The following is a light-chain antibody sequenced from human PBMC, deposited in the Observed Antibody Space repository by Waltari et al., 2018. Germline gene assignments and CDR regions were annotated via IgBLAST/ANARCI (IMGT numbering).Light chain of an antibody. CDR3: QQYYSTPYT. CDR1: QSVLYSSNNKNY. V-gene: IGKV4-1*01. CDR2: WAS. J-gene: IGKJ2*01. Sequence: DIVMTQSPDSLAVSLDERATINCESSQSVLYSSNNKNYLAWYQQKPGQPPKLLIYWASTRESGVPDRFSGSGSGTDFTLTISSLQAEDVAVYYCQQYYSTPYTCGQGTKLEIK.